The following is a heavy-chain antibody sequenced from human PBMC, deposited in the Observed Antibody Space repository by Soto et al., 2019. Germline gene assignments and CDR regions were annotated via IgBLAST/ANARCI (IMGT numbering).Heavy chain of an antibody. CDR1: GFTFSSDE. Sequence: GSLRLSCAASGFTFSSDEMNWVRQAPGKGLEWVSYISSSGSTIYYADSLKGRFTISRDNAKNSLYLQMNSLRAEDTAVYYCARVEMVRGVIMVYGMDVWGQGTTVTVSS. V-gene: IGHV3-48*03. J-gene: IGHJ6*02. CDR2: ISSSGSTI. D-gene: IGHD3-10*01. CDR3: ARVEMVRGVIMVYGMDV.